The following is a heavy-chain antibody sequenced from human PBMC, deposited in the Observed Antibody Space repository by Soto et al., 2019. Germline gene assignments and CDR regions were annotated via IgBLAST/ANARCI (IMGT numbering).Heavy chain of an antibody. D-gene: IGHD2-15*01. V-gene: IGHV3-30*18. J-gene: IGHJ4*02. CDR1: GFTFSQYG. Sequence: QVQLVESGGGVVQPGRSLRLSCEVSGFTFSQYGMHWVRQAPGKGLEWVAVISHDGRKIYYGDSVKGRFTMSRDNSKNTLYLPMNSLRLEDTAVYYCPKQWGDRDVISLGYDRWGQGTLVTVSS. CDR2: ISHDGRKI. CDR3: PKQWGDRDVISLGYDR.